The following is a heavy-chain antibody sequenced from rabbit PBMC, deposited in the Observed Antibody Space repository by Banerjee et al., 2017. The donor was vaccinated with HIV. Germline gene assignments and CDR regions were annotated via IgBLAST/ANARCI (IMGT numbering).Heavy chain of an antibody. Sequence: QEQLVESGGGLVQPEGSLTLTCKASGFTLSSYWMWWVRQAPGKGLEWIACIYVGSSGSTYYASWVNGRFTISRSTSLNTVDLKMTSLTAADTATYFCARDGYAGHGYPNLWGPGTLVTVS. CDR3: ARDGYAGHGYPNL. J-gene: IGHJ4*01. D-gene: IGHD6-1*01. V-gene: IGHV1S47*01. CDR2: IYVGSSGST. CDR1: GFTLSSYW.